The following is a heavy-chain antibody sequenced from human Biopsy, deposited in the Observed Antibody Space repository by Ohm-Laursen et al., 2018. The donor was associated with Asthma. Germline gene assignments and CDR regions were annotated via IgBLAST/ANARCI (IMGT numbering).Heavy chain of an antibody. CDR2: VFWSGST. Sequence: TLSLTCRVSGGYTGSSDHHWAWIRQAPGKGLDWIGFVFWSGSTHYSRSLERRVSISIDTATNELSMKLWSVTPADQAVYFCARVVSYGDIYFGIDVWGPGNTVVVS. CDR1: GGYTGSSDHH. D-gene: IGHD4-17*01. V-gene: IGHV4-30-4*01. CDR3: ARVVSYGDIYFGIDV. J-gene: IGHJ6*02.